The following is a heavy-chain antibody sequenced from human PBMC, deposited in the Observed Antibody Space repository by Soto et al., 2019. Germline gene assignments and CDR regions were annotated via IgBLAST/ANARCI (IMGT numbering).Heavy chain of an antibody. D-gene: IGHD6-6*01. CDR3: AINIAARRYYFDY. CDR1: GGTFSSYA. Sequence: GASVKVSCKASGGTFSSYAISWVRQAPGQGLEWMGGIIPIFGTANYAQKFQGRVTITADESTSTAYMELSSLRSEDTAVYYCAINIAARRYYFDYWGQGTLVTVSS. V-gene: IGHV1-69*13. J-gene: IGHJ4*02. CDR2: IIPIFGTA.